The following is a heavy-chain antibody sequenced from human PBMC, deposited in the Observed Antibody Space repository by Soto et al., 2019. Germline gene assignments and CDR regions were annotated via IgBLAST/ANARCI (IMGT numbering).Heavy chain of an antibody. J-gene: IGHJ4*02. V-gene: IGHV3-21*01. CDR2: ISSSSNYI. D-gene: IGHD2-21*01. CDR3: ARGYIAMDY. CDR1: GFTFSTYT. Sequence: GGSLRLSCAASGFTFSTYTMNWVRQAPGKGLEWVSSISSSSNYIYYADSLKGRFTISRDNAKNSLFLQMDSLRAEDTAVYYCARGYIAMDYWGQGTLVTVSS.